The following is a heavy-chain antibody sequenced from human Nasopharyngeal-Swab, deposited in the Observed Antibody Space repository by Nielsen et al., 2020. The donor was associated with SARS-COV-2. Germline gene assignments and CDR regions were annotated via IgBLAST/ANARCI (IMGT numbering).Heavy chain of an antibody. CDR3: ARDAPAHYGAFY. CDR2: IAHDASNE. J-gene: IGHJ4*02. CDR1: GFTFSSFG. Sequence: GGPLRLSCAASGFTFSSFGMHWVPQAPGKGLEWVAFIAHDASNEYYGDSVKGRFSISRDSSKNTLYLQMDSLRGEDTAVYYCARDAPAHYGAFYWGRGTLVTVSS. D-gene: IGHD4-17*01. V-gene: IGHV3-30*03.